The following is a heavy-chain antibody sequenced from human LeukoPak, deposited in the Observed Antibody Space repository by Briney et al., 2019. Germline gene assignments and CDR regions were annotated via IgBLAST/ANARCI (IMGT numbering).Heavy chain of an antibody. D-gene: IGHD6-19*01. Sequence: SETLSLTCTVSGGSISSSSYYWGWIRQPPGKGLEWIGSIYYSGSTYYNPSLKSRVTISVDTSKNQFSLKLSSVTAADTAVYYCARDPYSSGWNFDYWGQGTLVTVSS. CDR1: GGSISSSSYY. J-gene: IGHJ4*02. CDR3: ARDPYSSGWNFDY. CDR2: IYYSGST. V-gene: IGHV4-39*07.